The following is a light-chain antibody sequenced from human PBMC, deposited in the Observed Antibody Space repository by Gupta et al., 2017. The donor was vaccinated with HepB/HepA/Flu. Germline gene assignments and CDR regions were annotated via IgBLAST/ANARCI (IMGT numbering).Light chain of an antibody. J-gene: IGKJ5*01. Sequence: EIVLTQSPGTLSLSPGERATLSCRASQSVSSSYLAWYQQKPGQAPRLLIYDTSSRATGIPDRFSGSGSGTDFTLTISRLDTEDFAVYYCQQYVSSPVTFGQGTXLEIE. CDR1: QSVSSSY. CDR3: QQYVSSPVT. CDR2: DTS. V-gene: IGKV3-20*01.